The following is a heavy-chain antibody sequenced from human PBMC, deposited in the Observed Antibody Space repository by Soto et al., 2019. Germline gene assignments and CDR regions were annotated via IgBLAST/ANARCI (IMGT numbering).Heavy chain of an antibody. CDR1: GGSISSGGYY. Sequence: QVQLQESGPGLVKPSQTLSLTCTVSGGSISSGGYYWSWIRQHPGKGLAWFGYIYYSGSPYHNPSLKIRLTRSVDTSKNQFSLKLSSVTAADTAGDYCASGLMDPHDYYGIDLWGDGTTVAVSS. J-gene: IGHJ6*04. CDR2: IYYSGSP. CDR3: ASGLMDPHDYYGIDL. V-gene: IGHV4-31*03.